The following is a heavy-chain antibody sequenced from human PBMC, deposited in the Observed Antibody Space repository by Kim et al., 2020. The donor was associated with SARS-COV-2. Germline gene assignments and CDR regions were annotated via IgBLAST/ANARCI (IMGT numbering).Heavy chain of an antibody. CDR3: ARGHYYGSGSYYNGYYYGMDV. V-gene: IGHV7-4-1*02. D-gene: IGHD3-10*01. J-gene: IGHJ6*02. CDR2: INTNTGNP. CDR1: GYTFTSYA. Sequence: ASVKVSCKASGYTFTSYAMNWVRQAPGQGLEWMGWINTNTGNPTYAQGFTGRFVFSLDTSVSTAYLQISSLKAEDTAVYYCARGHYYGSGSYYNGYYYGMDVWGQGTTVTVSS.